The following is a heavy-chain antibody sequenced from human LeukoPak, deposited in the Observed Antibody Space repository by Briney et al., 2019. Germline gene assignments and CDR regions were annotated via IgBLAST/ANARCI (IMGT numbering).Heavy chain of an antibody. CDR1: GSTVSSNS. V-gene: IGHV3-53*01. Sequence: PGGSLRLSCTVSGSTVSSNSMSWVRQAPGKGLEWVSFIYSGNTHYSDSVKGRFTISRDNSKNTLYLQMNSLRAEDTAVYYCARVPVRRHMDVWGKGTTVTVSS. D-gene: IGHD1-1*01. J-gene: IGHJ6*03. CDR3: ARVPVRRHMDV. CDR2: IYSGNT.